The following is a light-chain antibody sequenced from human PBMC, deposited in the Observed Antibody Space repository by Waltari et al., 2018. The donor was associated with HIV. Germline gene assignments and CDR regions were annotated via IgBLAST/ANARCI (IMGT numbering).Light chain of an antibody. J-gene: IGLJ1*01. CDR3: AAWDDSLSGPD. CDR1: RLRNYL. Sequence: SSEVTHDPTVSVPLGPTVRITRHGVRLRNYLPRWYQQKPGQAPVLVIYSENNRPSGVPDRFSGSKSGTSASLAISGLRSEDEADYYCAAWDDSLSGPDFGTGTTVTVL. V-gene: IGLV3-19*01. CDR2: SEN.